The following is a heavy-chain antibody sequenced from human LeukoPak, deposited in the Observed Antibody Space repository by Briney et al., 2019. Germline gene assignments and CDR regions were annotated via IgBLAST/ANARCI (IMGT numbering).Heavy chain of an antibody. Sequence: SETLSLTCSVSGGSISDSYWSWIRQPPGKGLEWIGKIHDSGITNYNPSLKSRVTISVDTSKNQFSLKLSSVTAADTAVYYCARLLPGSYYYDSSGSPDVWGQGTTVTVSS. J-gene: IGHJ6*02. V-gene: IGHV4-59*08. CDR1: GGSISDSY. CDR3: ARLLPGSYYYDSSGSPDV. CDR2: IHDSGIT. D-gene: IGHD3-22*01.